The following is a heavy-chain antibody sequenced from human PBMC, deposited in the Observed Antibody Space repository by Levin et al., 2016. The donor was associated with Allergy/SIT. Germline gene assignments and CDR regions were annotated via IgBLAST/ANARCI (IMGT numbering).Heavy chain of an antibody. CDR3: ARTLTGTRHPVAFDI. V-gene: IGHV4-31*02. J-gene: IGHJ3*02. Sequence: RQAPGKGLEWIGYIYYSGSTYYNPSLKSRVTISVDTSKNQFSLKLSSVTAADTAVYYCARTLTGTRHPVAFDIWGQGTMVTVSS. D-gene: IGHD1-7*01. CDR2: IYYSGST.